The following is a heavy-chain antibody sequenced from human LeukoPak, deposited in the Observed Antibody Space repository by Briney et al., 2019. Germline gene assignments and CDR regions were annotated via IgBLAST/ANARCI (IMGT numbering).Heavy chain of an antibody. CDR1: GYTFTSYY. CDR2: INPSGGST. J-gene: IGHJ4*02. Sequence: ASVTVSCTASGYTFTSYYMHWVRQAPGQGLEWMGIINPSGGSTSYAQKFQGRVTMTRDTSTSTVYMELSSLRSEDTAVYYCAREGATTGFDYWGQGTLVTVSS. V-gene: IGHV1-46*01. D-gene: IGHD1-26*01. CDR3: AREGATTGFDY.